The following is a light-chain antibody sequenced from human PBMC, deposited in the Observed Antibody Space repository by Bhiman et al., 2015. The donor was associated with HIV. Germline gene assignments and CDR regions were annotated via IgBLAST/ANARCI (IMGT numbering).Light chain of an antibody. CDR3: SSYTTSSTYV. J-gene: IGLJ1*01. Sequence: QSVLTQPPSASGTPGQRVTISCSGSSSNIGSNYVYWYQQLPGTTPKLLIYGNNQRPSGVPDRFSGSKSGTSASLAISGLQAEDEADYYCSSYTTSSTYVFGAGTKVTVL. V-gene: IGLV1-47*01. CDR1: SSNIGSNY. CDR2: GNN.